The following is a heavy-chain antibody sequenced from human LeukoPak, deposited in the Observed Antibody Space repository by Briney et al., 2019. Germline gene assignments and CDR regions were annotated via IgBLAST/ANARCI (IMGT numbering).Heavy chain of an antibody. CDR1: GFTFSSYA. CDR2: ISGRGANT. J-gene: IGHJ4*02. CDR3: AKSGRVFDTSGYYWFPN. V-gene: IGHV3-23*01. D-gene: IGHD3-22*01. Sequence: GGSLRLSCATSGFTFSSYAMSWVRQAPGKGLEWVSSISGRGANTHYADSVKGRFTISGDYSKNTLNLQMNSLRAEDAAVYYCAKSGRVFDTSGYYWFPNWGQGILVTVSS.